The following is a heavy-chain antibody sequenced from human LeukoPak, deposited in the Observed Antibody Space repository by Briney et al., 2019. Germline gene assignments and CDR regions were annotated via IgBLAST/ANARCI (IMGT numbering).Heavy chain of an antibody. D-gene: IGHD3-10*01. J-gene: IGHJ4*02. CDR1: GFTFSSYW. CDR2: IKQDASQE. CDR3: TRSPDGVDY. V-gene: IGHV3-7*01. Sequence: GGSLRLSCAASGFTFSSYWMSWVRQAPGKGPEWVAHIKQDASQEDHVDSVKGRFTISRDNAKNSLYLEMNSLRAEDTAVYYCTRSPDGVDYWGQGTLVTVSS.